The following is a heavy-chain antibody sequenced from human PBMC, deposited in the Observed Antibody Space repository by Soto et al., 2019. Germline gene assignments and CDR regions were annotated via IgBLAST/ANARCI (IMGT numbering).Heavy chain of an antibody. V-gene: IGHV1-69*13. J-gene: IGHJ3*02. D-gene: IGHD3-16*02. CDR3: AGSLSKVDAFDI. CDR2: IIPIFGTA. CDR1: GGTFSSYA. Sequence: SVKVSCKASGGTFSSYAISWVRQAPGQGLEWMGGIIPIFGTANYAQKFQGRVTITADESTSTAYMELSSLRSEDTAVYYCAGSLSKVDAFDIWGQGTMVTVSS.